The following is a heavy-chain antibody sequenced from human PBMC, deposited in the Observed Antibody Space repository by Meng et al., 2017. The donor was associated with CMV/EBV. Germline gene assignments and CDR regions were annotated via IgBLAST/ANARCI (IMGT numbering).Heavy chain of an antibody. V-gene: IGHV1-18*01. CDR2: ISAYNGNT. CDR3: ATDILTHFDY. J-gene: IGHJ4*02. Sequence: VQRVQSGAEMKKPGASVKGSCKASGYTFNSYGIRWVRPAPGQGLEWMGWISAYNGNTNYAQKLQGRVTMTTDTSTSTAYMELRSLRSDDTAVYYCATDILTHFDYWGQGTLVTVSS. D-gene: IGHD3-9*01. CDR1: GYTFNSYG.